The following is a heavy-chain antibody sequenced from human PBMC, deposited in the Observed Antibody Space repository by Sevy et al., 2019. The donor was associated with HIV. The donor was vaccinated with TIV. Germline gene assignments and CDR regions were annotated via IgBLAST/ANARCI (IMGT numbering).Heavy chain of an antibody. V-gene: IGHV3-11*01. CDR3: AGDRAGGDKSNWSFA. J-gene: IGHJ5*02. Sequence: GGSLRLSCAASGFIFSDYYMSWIRQAPGKGLEWISYISNRGTIYYVDSVRGRFTISRDNAKNSLYLQMNSLRVEDTAVYYCAGDRAGGDKSNWSFAWGQGTLVTVSS. CDR1: GFIFSDYY. D-gene: IGHD3-16*01. CDR2: ISNRGTI.